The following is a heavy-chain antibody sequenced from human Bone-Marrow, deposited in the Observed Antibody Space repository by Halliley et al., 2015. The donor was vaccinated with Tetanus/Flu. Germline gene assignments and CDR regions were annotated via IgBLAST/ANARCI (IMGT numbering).Heavy chain of an antibody. J-gene: IGHJ6*02. CDR2: ICGTGTYV. Sequence: SLRLSCAASEFTFSAYSMTWVRQAPGKGLEWVSSICGTGTYVFSTDSLRGRFIISRDNAKNSLYLQMNSLRADDTAVYYCARLEMSDNKGVIFDVWGQGTTVTVSS. CDR1: EFTFSAYS. D-gene: IGHD2-8*01. V-gene: IGHV3-21*01. CDR3: ARLEMSDNKGVIFDV.